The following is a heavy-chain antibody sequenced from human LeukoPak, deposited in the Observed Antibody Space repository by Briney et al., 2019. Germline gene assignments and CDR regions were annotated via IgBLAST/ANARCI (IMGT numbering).Heavy chain of an antibody. CDR2: IYHSGST. V-gene: IGHV4-30-2*01. J-gene: IGHJ3*02. CDR1: GGSISSGGYS. Sequence: PSETLSLTCAVSGGSISSGGYSWSWIRQPPGKGLEWIGYIYHSGSTYYNPSLKSRVTISVDRSKNQFSLKLSSVTAADTAVYYCARFGLKRRPDAFDIWGQGTMVTVSS. D-gene: IGHD3-10*01. CDR3: ARFGLKRRPDAFDI.